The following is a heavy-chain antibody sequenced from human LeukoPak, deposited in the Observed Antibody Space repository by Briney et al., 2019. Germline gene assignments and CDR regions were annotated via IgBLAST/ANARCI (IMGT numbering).Heavy chain of an antibody. V-gene: IGHV3-7*01. D-gene: IGHD3-22*01. J-gene: IGHJ2*01. CDR1: ALTSSNYW. CDR2: INQDGNEI. CDR3: AREQGSMIVVRTTSWYFDL. Sequence: PGGSLRLSCAASALTSSNYWMSWGRHAPGKGLEWVANINQDGNEIYYVDSVKGRFTTSRNNANTSLYLQINSVRADDTAVYYCAREQGSMIVVRTTSWYFDLWGRGTLVTVSS.